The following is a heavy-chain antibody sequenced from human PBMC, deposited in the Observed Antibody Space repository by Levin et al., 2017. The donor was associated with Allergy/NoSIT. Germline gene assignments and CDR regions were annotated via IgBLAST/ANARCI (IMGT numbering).Heavy chain of an antibody. Sequence: KISCKASGGTFKNYAISWVRQAPGLGLEWIGGIIPIFKITNYAQRFQGRVTITANESTSTAYMELTSLRSEDTAVYYCARDAERGNYDYAWGSYRLYYFDHWGQGTLLTVSS. D-gene: IGHD3-16*02. CDR2: IIPIFKIT. CDR1: GGTFKNYA. J-gene: IGHJ4*02. V-gene: IGHV1-69*01. CDR3: ARDAERGNYDYAWGSYRLYYFDH.